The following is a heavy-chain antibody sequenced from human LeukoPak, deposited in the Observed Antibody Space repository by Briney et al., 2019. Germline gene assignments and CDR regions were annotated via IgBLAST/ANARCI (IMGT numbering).Heavy chain of an antibody. CDR3: AKQLGYCSDGSCYFPY. V-gene: IGHV3-23*01. J-gene: IGHJ4*02. CDR2: ISNNGGYT. D-gene: IGHD2-15*01. CDR1: GFTVSSDY. Sequence: GGSLRLSCAASGFTVSSDYMSWVRQAAGKGLEWVSAISNNGGYTYYADSVQGRFTISRDNSKSTLCLQMNSLRAEDTAVYYCAKQLGYCSDGSCYFPYWGQGTLVTVSS.